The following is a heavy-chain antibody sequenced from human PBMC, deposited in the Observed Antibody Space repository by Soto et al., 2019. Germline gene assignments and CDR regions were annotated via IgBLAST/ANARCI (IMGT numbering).Heavy chain of an antibody. Sequence: QVQVVQSGAEVKKPGASVKISCKASGRIFSSFPTSWVRQVPGQGLEWMGGVISASGSVTYAPKFQGRVTMTAVNSAGIGYMALTSLTSEYTAIYYCARVGSRDAYNCVLDQWGPGTMVTVSS. D-gene: IGHD1-1*01. CDR2: VISASGSV. CDR3: ARVGSRDAYNCVLDQ. V-gene: IGHV1-69*06. CDR1: GRIFSSFP. J-gene: IGHJ3*01.